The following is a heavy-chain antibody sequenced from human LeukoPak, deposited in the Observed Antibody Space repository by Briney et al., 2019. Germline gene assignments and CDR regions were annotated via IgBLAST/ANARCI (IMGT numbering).Heavy chain of an antibody. CDR1: GYTFTSYD. CDR2: MNPNSSNT. J-gene: IGHJ5*02. D-gene: IGHD6-19*01. CDR3: ARGKKQWLAYNWFDP. V-gene: IGHV1-8*02. Sequence: ASVKVSCKASGYTFTSYDINWVRQATGQGLEWMGWMNPNSSNTGYAQKFQGRVTMTRNTSISTAYMELSSLRSEDTAVYYCARGKKQWLAYNWFDPWGQGTLVTVSS.